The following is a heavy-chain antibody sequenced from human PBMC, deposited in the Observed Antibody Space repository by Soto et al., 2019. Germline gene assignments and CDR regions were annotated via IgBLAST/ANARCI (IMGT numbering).Heavy chain of an antibody. V-gene: IGHV1-69*01. Sequence: QVPLVQSGAEVKKPGSSVTVSCKASGGTFSSYAIHWVRQATGQGLEWMGGIIPMYGPAKYAQRFQGRVTITADESTTTVYMELTSLKSQDTAVYYCARVTSMVRGVIDNWFDPWGHGTLVTVSA. J-gene: IGHJ5*02. CDR3: ARVTSMVRGVIDNWFDP. D-gene: IGHD3-10*01. CDR1: GGTFSSYA. CDR2: IIPMYGPA.